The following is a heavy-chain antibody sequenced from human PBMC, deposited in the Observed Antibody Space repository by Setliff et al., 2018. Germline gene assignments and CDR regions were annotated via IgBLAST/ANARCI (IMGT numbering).Heavy chain of an antibody. D-gene: IGHD3-16*01. V-gene: IGHV4-59*02. Sequence: SETLSLTCTVSGGSVSPYFWSWIRQPPGKGLEWIGYIYHNGNTNFNPSLKSRVNMSVVTSNNQFALNLKAVTAADTAVYYCARDRTAYTYGLDVWGQGTTVTVSS. CDR1: GGSVSPYF. CDR3: ARDRTAYTYGLDV. CDR2: IYHNGNT. J-gene: IGHJ6*02.